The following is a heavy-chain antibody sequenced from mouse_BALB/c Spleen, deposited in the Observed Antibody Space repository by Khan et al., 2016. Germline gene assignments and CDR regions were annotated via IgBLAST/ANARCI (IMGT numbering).Heavy chain of an antibody. Sequence: QIQLVQSGPELKKPRETVKISCKASGYTFTNYGMNWVKQAPGKGLKWMGWIHTSTGEPTYAEEFKGRVAFSLETSASTAYLQINNLKREDTATYFGARTARATFAYWGQGTLVTVSA. D-gene: IGHD3-1*01. CDR1: GYTFTNYG. CDR3: ARTARATFAY. J-gene: IGHJ3*01. V-gene: IGHV9-3*02. CDR2: IHTSTGEP.